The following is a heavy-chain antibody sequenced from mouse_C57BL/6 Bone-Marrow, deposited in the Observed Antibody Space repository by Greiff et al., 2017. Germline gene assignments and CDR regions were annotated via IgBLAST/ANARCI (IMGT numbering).Heavy chain of an antibody. Sequence: DVKLVESGGGLVQPGGSLKLSCAASGIDFSRYWMSWVRRAPGKGLEWIGEIHPDSSTINYAPALKDKFIISRDNAKNTLYLQMSKVRSEDTALYYCARGIYYYGSGHYSYFEVWGTGTTVTVAT. CDR2: IHPDSSTI. V-gene: IGHV4-1*01. J-gene: IGHJ1*03. D-gene: IGHD1-1*01. CDR3: ARGIYYYGSGHYSYFEV. CDR1: GIDFSRYW.